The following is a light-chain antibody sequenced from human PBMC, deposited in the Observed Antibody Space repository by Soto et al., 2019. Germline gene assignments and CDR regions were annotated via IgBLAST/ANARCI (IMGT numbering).Light chain of an antibody. J-gene: IGKJ4*01. CDR2: DAS. V-gene: IGKV3-11*01. Sequence: EIVLTQSPATLSLSLGERATLSCRASQTLSRSLAWYQQKPGQAPRLLIFDASNRATGIPARFSGSGSGTDFTLTISSLEPEDFAVYYCQHRSNWPLTFGGGTKVEI. CDR3: QHRSNWPLT. CDR1: QTLSRS.